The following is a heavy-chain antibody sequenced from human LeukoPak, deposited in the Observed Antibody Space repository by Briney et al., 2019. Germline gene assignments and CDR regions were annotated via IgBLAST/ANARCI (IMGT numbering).Heavy chain of an antibody. D-gene: IGHD1-7*01. CDR2: INPNSGGT. CDR3: ASESYRNSFDY. CDR1: GYTSTSYG. V-gene: IGHV1-2*02. J-gene: IGHJ4*02. Sequence: ASVKVSCKASGYTSTSYGISWVRQAPGQGLEWMGWINPNSGGTNYAQKFQGRVTMTRDTSISTAYMELSRLRSDDTAVYYCASESYRNSFDYWGQGTLVTVSS.